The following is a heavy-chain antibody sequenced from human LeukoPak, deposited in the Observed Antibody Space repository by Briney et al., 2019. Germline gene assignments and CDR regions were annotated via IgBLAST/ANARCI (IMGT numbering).Heavy chain of an antibody. CDR3: AKGGQEGPYNWFDP. J-gene: IGHJ5*02. V-gene: IGHV3-33*06. Sequence: GGSLRLSCAAYGFTFSSYGMHWVRQAPGKGLEWVAVIWYDGSNKYYADSVKGRFTISRDNSKNTLYLQMNSLRAEDTAVYYCAKGGQEGPYNWFDPWGQGTLVTVSS. CDR2: IWYDGSNK. CDR1: GFTFSSYG.